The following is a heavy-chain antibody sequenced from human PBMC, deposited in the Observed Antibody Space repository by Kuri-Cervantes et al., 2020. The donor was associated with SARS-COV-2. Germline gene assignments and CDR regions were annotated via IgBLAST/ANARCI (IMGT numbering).Heavy chain of an antibody. D-gene: IGHD3-22*01. Sequence: ESLKISCTVSGGSISSYYWSWIRQPAGKGLEWIGRIYTSGSTNYNPSLKSRVTMSVDTSKSQFSLKLSSVTAADTAVYYCARDADSSGSLDYWGQGTLVTVSS. CDR1: GGSISSYY. J-gene: IGHJ4*02. CDR3: ARDADSSGSLDY. CDR2: IYTSGST. V-gene: IGHV4-4*07.